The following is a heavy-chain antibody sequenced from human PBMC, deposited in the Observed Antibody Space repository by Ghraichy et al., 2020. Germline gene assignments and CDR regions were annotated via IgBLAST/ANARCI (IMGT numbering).Heavy chain of an antibody. D-gene: IGHD3-3*01. J-gene: IGHJ5*02. CDR3: AGELGRFLEWLSLNWFDP. Sequence: SVKVSCKASGGTFSSYAISWVRQAPGQGLEWMGRIIPILGIANYAQKFQGRVTITADKSTSTAYMELSSLRSEDTAVYYCAGELGRFLEWLSLNWFDPWGKGTLNTVSS. CDR2: IIPILGIA. CDR1: GGTFSSYA. V-gene: IGHV1-69*04.